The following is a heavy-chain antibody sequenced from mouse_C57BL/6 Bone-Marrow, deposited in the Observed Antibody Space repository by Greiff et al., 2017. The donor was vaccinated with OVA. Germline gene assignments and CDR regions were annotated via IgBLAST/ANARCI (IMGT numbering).Heavy chain of an antibody. Sequence: EVKLVESGGGLVKPGGSLKLSCAASGFTFSSYTMSWVRQTPETRLEWVATISGGGGNSDYPVSVKGRFTISRDNAKNTLYLQMSSLRSEDTALYYWARRGGEIYYGNHYAMDYWGQGTSVTVSS. CDR2: ISGGGGNS. V-gene: IGHV5-9*01. CDR3: ARRGGEIYYGNHYAMDY. D-gene: IGHD2-1*01. J-gene: IGHJ4*01. CDR1: GFTFSSYT.